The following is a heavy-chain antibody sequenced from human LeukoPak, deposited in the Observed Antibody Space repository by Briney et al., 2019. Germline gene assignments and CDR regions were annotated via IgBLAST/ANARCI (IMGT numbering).Heavy chain of an antibody. CDR3: ARPSGFSELLHNENWFDH. V-gene: IGHV1-8*03. CDR2: MNPNSGNT. CDR1: GDTFTSYD. D-gene: IGHD2-15*01. Sequence: ASVKVSCKASGDTFTSYDINWVRQATGQGLEWMGWMNPNSGNTGYAQKFQGRVTITRNTSISTAYMELSSLRSEDTAVYYCARPSGFSELLHNENWFDHWGQGTLVTVSS. J-gene: IGHJ5*02.